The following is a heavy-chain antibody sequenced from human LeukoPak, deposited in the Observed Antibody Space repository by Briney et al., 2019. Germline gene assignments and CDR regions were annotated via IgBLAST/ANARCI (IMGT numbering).Heavy chain of an antibody. Sequence: ASVKVSCKASGYTFTCYGISWVRQAPGQGLEWMGWISAYNGNTNYAQKLQGRVTMTTDTSTSTAYMELRSLRSDDTAVYYCARDTYYDYVWGSYRTNWFDPWGQGTLVTVSS. J-gene: IGHJ5*02. V-gene: IGHV1-18*01. CDR2: ISAYNGNT. CDR1: GYTFTCYG. CDR3: ARDTYYDYVWGSYRTNWFDP. D-gene: IGHD3-16*02.